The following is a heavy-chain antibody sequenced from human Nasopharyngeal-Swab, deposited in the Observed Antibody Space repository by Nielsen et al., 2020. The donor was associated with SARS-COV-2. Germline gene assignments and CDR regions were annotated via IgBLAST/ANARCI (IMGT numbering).Heavy chain of an antibody. V-gene: IGHV4-59*01. CDR2: IYYSGST. D-gene: IGHD3-22*01. J-gene: IGHJ5*02. CDR1: GGSISSYY. Sequence: GSLRLSCTVSGGSISSYYWSWIRQPPGKGLEWIGYIYYSGSTNYNPSLKSRVTISVDTSKNQFSLKLSSVTAADTAVYYCAREGNYYDSSGSRFDPWGQGTLVTVSS. CDR3: AREGNYYDSSGSRFDP.